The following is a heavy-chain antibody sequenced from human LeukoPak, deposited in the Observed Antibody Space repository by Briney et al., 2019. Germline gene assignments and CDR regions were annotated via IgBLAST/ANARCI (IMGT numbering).Heavy chain of an antibody. V-gene: IGHV1-69*13. CDR1: GGTFSIYA. J-gene: IGHJ6*03. Sequence: GASVTVSCKASGGTFSIYAISWVRQAPGQGLEWMGGIIPIFGTANYAQKFQGRVTITADESTSTAYMELSSLRSEDTAVYYCARDECSSTSCYEEHYYYYYMDVWGKGTTVTVSS. D-gene: IGHD2-2*01. CDR3: ARDECSSTSCYEEHYYYYYMDV. CDR2: IIPIFGTA.